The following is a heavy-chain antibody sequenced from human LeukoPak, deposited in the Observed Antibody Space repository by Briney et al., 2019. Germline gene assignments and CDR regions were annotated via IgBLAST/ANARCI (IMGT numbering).Heavy chain of an antibody. J-gene: IGHJ6*03. CDR3: ARRYCSGSVCYHYYYYMDV. Sequence: SETLSLTCAVYGGSFRNYYWSWIRQPPGKGLEWIGEVDHSGDTNYNPSLKSRVTMSVDRSKNQFSLKLISVTAADTAVYYCARRYCSGSVCYHYYYYMDVWGEGTTVTVSS. V-gene: IGHV4-34*01. D-gene: IGHD2-8*02. CDR2: VDHSGDT. CDR1: GGSFRNYY.